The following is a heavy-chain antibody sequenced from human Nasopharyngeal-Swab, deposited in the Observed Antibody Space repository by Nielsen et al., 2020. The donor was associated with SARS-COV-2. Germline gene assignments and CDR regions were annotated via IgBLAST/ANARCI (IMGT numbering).Heavy chain of an antibody. CDR1: GGSISPYY. J-gene: IGHJ6*04. CDR3: ARHFRGGDV. Sequence: GSLRLSCTVSGGSISPYYWGWIRQPPGKGLEWIGYIYYTGSTNYNPSLKSRLTISVDRSKNQFSPRLSSVTAADTAVYYCARHFRGGDVWGNGTTVTVSS. V-gene: IGHV4-59*08. CDR2: IYYTGST. D-gene: IGHD3-10*01.